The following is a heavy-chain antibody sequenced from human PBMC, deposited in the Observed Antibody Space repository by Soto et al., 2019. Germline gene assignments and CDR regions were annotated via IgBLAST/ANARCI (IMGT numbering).Heavy chain of an antibody. V-gene: IGHV3-30*04. CDR3: ARDRLRLGELSLLGYFDY. CDR1: GFTFSRHT. Sequence: QVQLEESGGGVVQPGRSLRLSCAASGFTFSRHTLHWVRQAPGKGLEWVASISYDGSNKYYADSVKGRFTISRDNSKNTLYVQMDSLRAEDTAVYYCARDRLRLGELSLLGYFDYWGRGTLVTVSS. CDR2: ISYDGSNK. J-gene: IGHJ4*02. D-gene: IGHD3-16*02.